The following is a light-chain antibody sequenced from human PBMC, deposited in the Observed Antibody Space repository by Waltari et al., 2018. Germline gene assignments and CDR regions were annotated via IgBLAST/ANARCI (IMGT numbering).Light chain of an antibody. CDR2: WAS. CDR1: QSVLYSSNNRYY. V-gene: IGKV4-1*01. Sequence: DIVMTQSPDSLAVSLGERATINCKSSQSVLYSSNNRYYLAWYQQKPGQPPKLLIYWASTRESGVPDRFSGSGSGTDFTLTISSLQAEDVAVYYCQQYHSTPYTFGQGTRLEIK. J-gene: IGKJ2*01. CDR3: QQYHSTPYT.